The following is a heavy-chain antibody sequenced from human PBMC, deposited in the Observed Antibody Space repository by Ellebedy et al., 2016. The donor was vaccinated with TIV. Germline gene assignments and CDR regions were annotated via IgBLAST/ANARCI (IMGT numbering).Heavy chain of an antibody. D-gene: IGHD3-10*01. J-gene: IGHJ6*02. Sequence: ASVKVSCKASGGTFSSYAVSWVRQAPGQGLEWVGGIIASVGSADYAQRFQGRLTITADESTSTAHLELHSLRSEDTAVYYCARLGRFGESMPPYYYFGMDVWGQGTTVIVSS. CDR1: GGTFSSYA. V-gene: IGHV1-69*13. CDR3: ARLGRFGESMPPYYYFGMDV. CDR2: IIASVGSA.